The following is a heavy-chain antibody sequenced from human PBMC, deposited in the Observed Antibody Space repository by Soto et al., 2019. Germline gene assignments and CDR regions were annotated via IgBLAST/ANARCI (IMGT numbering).Heavy chain of an antibody. Sequence: SVKVSCKASGGTVSSYAISWVRQAPGQGLEWMGGIIPIFGTANYAQKFQGRVTITADKSTSTAYMELSSLRSEETAVYYCARAGSSWYLNRYYDYGMDVWGQGTTVTVSS. D-gene: IGHD6-13*01. CDR1: GGTVSSYA. V-gene: IGHV1-69*06. J-gene: IGHJ6*02. CDR2: IIPIFGTA. CDR3: ARAGSSWYLNRYYDYGMDV.